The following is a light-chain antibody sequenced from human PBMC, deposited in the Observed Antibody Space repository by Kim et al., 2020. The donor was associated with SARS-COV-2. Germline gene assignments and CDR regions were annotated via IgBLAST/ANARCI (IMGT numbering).Light chain of an antibody. CDR1: QSVSSK. CDR3: QQYNSWPIT. J-gene: IGKJ5*01. CDR2: GAS. Sequence: EIVMTQSPATLSVSPGERATLSCRASQSVSSKLAWYQQKPGQAPRLLIHGASTRATGIPARFSGSGSGTEFSLTISSLQSEDFAVYYCQQYNSWPITFGQGTRLEIK. V-gene: IGKV3-15*01.